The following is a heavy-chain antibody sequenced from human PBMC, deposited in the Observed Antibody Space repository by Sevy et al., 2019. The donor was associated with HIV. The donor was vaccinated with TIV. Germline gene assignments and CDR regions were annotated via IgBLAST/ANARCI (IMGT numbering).Heavy chain of an antibody. CDR2: IIPIFGTA. CDR1: GGTFSSYA. V-gene: IGHV1-69*13. Sequence: ASVKVSCKASGGTFSSYAISWVRQAPGQGLEWMGGIIPIFGTANYAQKFQGRVTITGDESTSTAYLELSSLRSEDTAVYYCAMAPLPKYYYGSGSYYQTSSYYYYGMDVWGQGTTVTVSS. D-gene: IGHD3-10*01. J-gene: IGHJ6*02. CDR3: AMAPLPKYYYGSGSYYQTSSYYYYGMDV.